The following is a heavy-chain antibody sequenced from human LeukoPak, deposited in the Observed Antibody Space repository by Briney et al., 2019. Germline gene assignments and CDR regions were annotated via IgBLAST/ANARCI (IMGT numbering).Heavy chain of an antibody. J-gene: IGHJ4*02. CDR1: GYTFTCYY. D-gene: IGHD3-22*01. V-gene: IGHV1-46*01. CDR3: ARDSRPSYGSSGYYSPGDY. Sequence: AAVKVSCKASGYTFTCYYMHWVRQPPGQGLEWMAIINTSSGSTNNAQKFQGRVTMTRDTSTSTVYMELRSLRSEGTAVYDCARDSRPSYGSSGYYSPGDYWGQGTLVTVSS. CDR2: INTSSGST.